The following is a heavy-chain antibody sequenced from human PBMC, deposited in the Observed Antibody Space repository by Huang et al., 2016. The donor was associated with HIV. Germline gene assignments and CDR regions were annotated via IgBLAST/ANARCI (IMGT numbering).Heavy chain of an antibody. CDR1: GYTFTSYD. CDR2: SNPNSGNT. J-gene: IGHJ2*01. Sequence: QVQLVQSGAEVKKPGASVKVSCKASGYTFTSYDINWVRQATGQGLEWMGWSNPNSGNTGYAQKFQGRVTITRNTSISTAYMELSSLRSEDTAVYYCARGPTTGYSSGWYRGNWYFDLWGRGTLVTVSS. V-gene: IGHV1-8*03. CDR3: ARGPTTGYSSGWYRGNWYFDL. D-gene: IGHD6-19*01.